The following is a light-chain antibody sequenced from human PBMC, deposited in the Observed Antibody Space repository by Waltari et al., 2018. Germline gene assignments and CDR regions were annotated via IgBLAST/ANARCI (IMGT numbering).Light chain of an antibody. Sequence: SYELTQPPSVSVSPGQTATITCSGDTLGDRYTCWYQQRPGQSPVLVISQDTKRPSGIPERFSGSSSGNTATLTISGTQAMDEADYYCQAWDSYAVLFGGGTKLTVL. J-gene: IGLJ2*01. CDR1: TLGDRY. V-gene: IGLV3-1*01. CDR2: QDT. CDR3: QAWDSYAVL.